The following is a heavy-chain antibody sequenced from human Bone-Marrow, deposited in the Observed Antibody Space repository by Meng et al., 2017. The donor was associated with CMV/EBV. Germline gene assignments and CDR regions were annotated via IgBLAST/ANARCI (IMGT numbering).Heavy chain of an antibody. CDR1: GGSFSGYY. CDR2: INHSGST. Sequence: SETLSLTCAVYGGSFSGYYWSWIRQPPGKGLEWIGEINHSGSTNYNPSPKSRVTISVDTSKNQFSLKLSSVTAADTAVYYCARGRGALSRNVWGSYRHFDYWGQGTLVTVSS. J-gene: IGHJ4*02. V-gene: IGHV4-34*01. CDR3: ARGRGALSRNVWGSYRHFDY. D-gene: IGHD3-16*02.